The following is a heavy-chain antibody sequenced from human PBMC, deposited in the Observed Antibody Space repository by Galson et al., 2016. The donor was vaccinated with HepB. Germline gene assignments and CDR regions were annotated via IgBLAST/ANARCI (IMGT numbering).Heavy chain of an antibody. CDR3: ARHSITILGMVTDAFDI. Sequence: QSGAEVKKPGESLRISCKGSGYTFSNYWISWVRQMPGKGLEWMGRIDPRDSYINSSPSLQGHVTISVDKSITTAYLQWSSLKATDTAMYYCARHSITILGMVTDAFDIWGQGTMVTVSS. D-gene: IGHD3-3*01. J-gene: IGHJ3*02. V-gene: IGHV5-10-1*01. CDR2: IDPRDSYI. CDR1: GYTFSNYW.